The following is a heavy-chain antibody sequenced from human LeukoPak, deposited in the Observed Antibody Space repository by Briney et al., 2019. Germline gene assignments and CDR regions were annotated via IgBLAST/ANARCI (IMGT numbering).Heavy chain of an antibody. CDR3: ARGSRGYSYGSIWETRFYYFDY. V-gene: IGHV4-34*01. D-gene: IGHD5-18*01. J-gene: IGHJ4*02. CDR1: GGSFSGYY. Sequence: PSETLSLTCAVYGGSFSGYYWSWIRQPPGKGLEWIGEINHSGSTNYNPSLKSRVTISVDTSKNQFSLKLSSVTAADTAVYYCARGSRGYSYGSIWETRFYYFDYWGQGTLVTVSS. CDR2: INHSGST.